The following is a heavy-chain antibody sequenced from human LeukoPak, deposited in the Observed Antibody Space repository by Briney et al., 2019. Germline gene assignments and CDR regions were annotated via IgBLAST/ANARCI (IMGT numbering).Heavy chain of an antibody. V-gene: IGHV1-18*04. CDR2: ISAYNGNT. J-gene: IGHJ4*02. D-gene: IGHD6-13*01. CDR3: ARDPPAGYSPRFDY. CDR1: GYTLTDYY. Sequence: ASVKVSCKASGYTLTDYYMHWARQAPGQGLEWMGWISAYNGNTNYAQKLQGRVTMTTDTSTSTAYMELRSLRSDDTAVYYCARDPPAGYSPRFDYWGQGTLVTVSS.